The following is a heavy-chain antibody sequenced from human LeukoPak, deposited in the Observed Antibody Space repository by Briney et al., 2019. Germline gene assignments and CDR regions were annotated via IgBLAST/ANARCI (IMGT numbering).Heavy chain of an antibody. CDR3: AKDKGSSGYYGFGDY. V-gene: IGHV3-74*01. CDR1: GFTFSSYW. CDR2: INSDGSST. Sequence: PGGSLRLSCAASGFTFSSYWMHWVRQAPGKGLVWVSRINSDGSSTSYVDSVKGRFTISRDNAKNTLYLQMNSLRAEDTAVYYCAKDKGSSGYYGFGDYWGQGTLVTVSS. J-gene: IGHJ4*02. D-gene: IGHD3-22*01.